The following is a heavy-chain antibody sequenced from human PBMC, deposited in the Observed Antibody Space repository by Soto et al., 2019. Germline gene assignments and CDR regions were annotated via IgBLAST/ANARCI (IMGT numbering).Heavy chain of an antibody. V-gene: IGHV4-31*03. Sequence: SETLSLTCTFSGGSINNGGYYLSWIRQHPGKGLEWIGYIFYSGSTNYNPSLKSRVTISVDTSKNQFSLKLTSVTAADTAVYYCARDKITGLFDYWGQGTLVTVSS. CDR3: ARDKITGLFDY. CDR2: IFYSGST. D-gene: IGHD2-8*02. J-gene: IGHJ4*02. CDR1: GGSINNGGYY.